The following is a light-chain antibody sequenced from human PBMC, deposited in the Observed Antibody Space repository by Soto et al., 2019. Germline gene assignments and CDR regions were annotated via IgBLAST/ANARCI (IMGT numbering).Light chain of an antibody. CDR3: QQYRT. Sequence: EIVLTQSPGTLSLSPGERATLSCRASQSVSSSYLAWYQQKPSQAPRLLIYGASSRATGIPDRFSGSGSGTDFTLTISRLEPEDFAVYYCQQYRTFGQGTKLEIK. CDR2: GAS. J-gene: IGKJ2*01. CDR1: QSVSSSY. V-gene: IGKV3-20*01.